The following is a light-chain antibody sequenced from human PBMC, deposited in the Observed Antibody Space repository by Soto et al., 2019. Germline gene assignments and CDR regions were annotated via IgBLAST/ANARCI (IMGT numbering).Light chain of an antibody. CDR3: QQYNSYSWT. V-gene: IGKV1-5*03. CDR2: KAS. Sequence: DIQMTQSPSTLSASVGDRVTITCRASQSISSWLAWYQQKPGKAPNLLIYKASSLQSGVPSRFIASGSGTEFTLTISSLQPDDFATYYCQQYNSYSWTFGQGTKVEIK. J-gene: IGKJ1*01. CDR1: QSISSW.